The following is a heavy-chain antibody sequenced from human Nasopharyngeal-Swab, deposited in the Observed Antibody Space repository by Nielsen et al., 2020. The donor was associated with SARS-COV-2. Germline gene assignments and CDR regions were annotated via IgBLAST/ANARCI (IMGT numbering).Heavy chain of an antibody. CDR2: IWYDGSNK. V-gene: IGHV3-33*01. J-gene: IGHJ4*02. D-gene: IGHD6-6*01. CDR1: GFTFSSYG. Sequence: GESLKISCAASGFTFSSYGMHWVRQAPGKGPEWVAVIWYDGSNKYYADSVKGRFTISRDNSKNTLYLQMNSLRAEDTAVYYCARDGQLAFDYWGQGTLVTVSS. CDR3: ARDGQLAFDY.